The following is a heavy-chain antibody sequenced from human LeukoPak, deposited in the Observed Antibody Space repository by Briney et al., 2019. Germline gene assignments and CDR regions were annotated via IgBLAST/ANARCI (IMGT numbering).Heavy chain of an antibody. Sequence: ASVKVSCKASGGTFSSYAISWVRQAPGQGLEWMGRIIPILGIANYAQKFQGRVTITADKSTSTAYMELSSLRSEDTAVYYCARDLTYYNSSGYYCPSLYGMDVWGQGTTVTVSS. V-gene: IGHV1-69*04. D-gene: IGHD3-22*01. J-gene: IGHJ6*02. CDR3: ARDLTYYNSSGYYCPSLYGMDV. CDR1: GGTFSSYA. CDR2: IIPILGIA.